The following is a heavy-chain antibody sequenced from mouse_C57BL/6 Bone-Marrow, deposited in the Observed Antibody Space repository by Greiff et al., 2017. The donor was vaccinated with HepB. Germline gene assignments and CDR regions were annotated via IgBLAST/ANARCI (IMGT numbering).Heavy chain of an antibody. D-gene: IGHD4-1*01. J-gene: IGHJ2*01. V-gene: IGHV1-9*01. CDR1: GYTFTGYW. CDR3: ARRLGRRGVFDY. CDR2: ILPGRGST. Sequence: QVQLQQSGAELMKPGASVKLSCKATGYTFTGYWIEWVKQGPGHGLEWIGEILPGRGSTNYNEKFKGKATFTADTSSNTAYMQLSSLTTEDSAIYYGARRLGRRGVFDYWGQGTTLTVSS.